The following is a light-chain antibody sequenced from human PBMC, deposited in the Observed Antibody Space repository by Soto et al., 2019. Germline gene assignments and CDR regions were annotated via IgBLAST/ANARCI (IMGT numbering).Light chain of an antibody. V-gene: IGKV3-20*01. CDR2: GAS. CDR3: QQYGTSSQAT. CDR1: QSVTSNY. Sequence: EIVLTQSPGTLSLSPGERATLFCRASQSVTSNYLAWYQQKPGQAPRLLIYGASARATGIPDRFSGSGSGTDFSLTIRRGEPDVFAVYYFQQYGTSSQATFGGGTKVDIK. J-gene: IGKJ4*01.